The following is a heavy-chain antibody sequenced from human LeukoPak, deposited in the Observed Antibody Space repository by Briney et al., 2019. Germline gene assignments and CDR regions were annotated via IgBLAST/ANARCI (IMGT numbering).Heavy chain of an antibody. J-gene: IGHJ6*03. CDR1: GGSISSYY. CDR2: IYYSGNT. D-gene: IGHD6-13*01. CDR3: ARVVSSSWDYYYYMDV. Sequence: SETLSLTCTVSGGSISSYYWSWIRQPPGKGLEWIGYIYYSGNTNYNPSLKSRVTISVDTSKNQFSLKLSSVTAADTAVYYCARVVSSSWDYYYYMDVWGKGTTVTISS. V-gene: IGHV4-59*01.